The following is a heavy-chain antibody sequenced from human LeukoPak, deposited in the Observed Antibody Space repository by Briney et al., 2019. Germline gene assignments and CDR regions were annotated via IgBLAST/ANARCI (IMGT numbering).Heavy chain of an antibody. CDR2: IIPILGIA. J-gene: IGHJ4*02. Sequence: SVKVSCKASGGAFSSYAMSWVRQAPGQGLEWMGRIIPILGIANYAQKFQGRVTITADKSTSTAYMELSSLRSEDTAVYYCAKDEMATPVPKYWGQGTLVTVSS. D-gene: IGHD5-24*01. V-gene: IGHV1-69*04. CDR1: GGAFSSYA. CDR3: AKDEMATPVPKY.